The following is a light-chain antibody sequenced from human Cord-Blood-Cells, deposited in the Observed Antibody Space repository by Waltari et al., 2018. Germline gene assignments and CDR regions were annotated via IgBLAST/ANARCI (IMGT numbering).Light chain of an antibody. J-gene: IGLJ2*01. Sequence: QSALTQPASVSGSPGQSITISCTGTRSDVGGSKYVSWYQQHPGKAPKLMIYDVSNRPSGVSNRFSGSKSGNTASLTISGLQAEDEADYYCSSYTSSSNVVFGGGTKLTVL. V-gene: IGLV2-14*01. CDR1: RSDVGGSKY. CDR2: DVS. CDR3: SSYTSSSNVV.